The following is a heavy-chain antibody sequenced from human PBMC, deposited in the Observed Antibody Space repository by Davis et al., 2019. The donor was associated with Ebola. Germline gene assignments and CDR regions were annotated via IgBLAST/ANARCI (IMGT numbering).Heavy chain of an antibody. J-gene: IGHJ4*02. CDR1: GFTFSSYA. V-gene: IGHV3-23*01. CDR3: AKDLGRTWMATIGGSFDY. Sequence: GESLKISCTTSGFTFSSYAMSWVRQAPGKGLEWVSSFSGSGDNRYYADSVRGRFIISRENSKNTLYLQMNSLRAEDTAVYYCAKDLGRTWMATIGGSFDYWGQGTLVTVSS. D-gene: IGHD5-24*01. CDR2: FSGSGDNR.